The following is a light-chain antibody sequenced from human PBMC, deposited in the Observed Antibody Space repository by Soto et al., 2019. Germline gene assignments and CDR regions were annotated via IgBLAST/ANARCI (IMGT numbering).Light chain of an antibody. CDR1: STDVGGYNF. Sequence: QSALPQPASVSVSLGQSITMSCTGTSTDVGGYNFVSWYQQHPDKAPKLLIYEVTNRPSGVSNRFSGSKSGNTASLTISGLQDEEEADPYCSSYKSTGTPVFGTGTKGTVL. CDR2: EVT. V-gene: IGLV2-14*01. J-gene: IGLJ1*01. CDR3: SSYKSTGTPV.